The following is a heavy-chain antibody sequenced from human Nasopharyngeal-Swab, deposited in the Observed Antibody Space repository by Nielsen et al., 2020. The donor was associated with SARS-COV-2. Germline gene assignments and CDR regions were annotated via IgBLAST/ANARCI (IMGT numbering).Heavy chain of an antibody. Sequence: SETLSLTCAVYGGSFSGYYWSWIRQPPGKGLEWIGEINHSGSTNYNPSLKSRVTISVDTSKNQFSLKLSSVTAADTAVYYCARGGRGDLGANYYYYMDVWGKGTTVTVSS. CDR3: ARGGRGDLGANYYYYMDV. J-gene: IGHJ6*03. CDR1: GGSFSGYY. D-gene: IGHD2-21*01. V-gene: IGHV4-34*01. CDR2: INHSGST.